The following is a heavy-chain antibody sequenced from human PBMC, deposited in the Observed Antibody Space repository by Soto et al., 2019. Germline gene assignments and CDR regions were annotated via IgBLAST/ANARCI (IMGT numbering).Heavy chain of an antibody. J-gene: IGHJ5*02. CDR1: GYTFTGYY. V-gene: IGHV1-2*04. D-gene: IGHD2-15*01. CDR3: ARDLGGGSHNWFDP. CDR2: INPNSGGT. Sequence: QVQLVQSGAEVKKPGASVKVSCKASGYTFTGYYMHWVRQAPGQGLEWMGWINPNSGGTNYAQKFQGWVTRTRDKSISTAYMELSRLRSDDTAVYDCARDLGGGSHNWFDPWGQGTMVTVSS.